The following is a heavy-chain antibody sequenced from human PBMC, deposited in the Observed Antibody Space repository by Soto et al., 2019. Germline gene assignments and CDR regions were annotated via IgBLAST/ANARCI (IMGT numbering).Heavy chain of an antibody. CDR1: GYSLTSHC. D-gene: IGHD3-22*01. CDR3: ARLNYYDSSEGYYGMDV. V-gene: IGHV5-10-1*01. CDR2: IDPSDSYT. Sequence: QRIPYNVSGYSLTSHCVRRVRQIPRKGLEWMGRIDPSDSYTNYSPSFQGHVTISADKSISTAYLQWSSLKASDTAMYYCARLNYYDSSEGYYGMDVWGQGTTVTVSS. J-gene: IGHJ6*02.